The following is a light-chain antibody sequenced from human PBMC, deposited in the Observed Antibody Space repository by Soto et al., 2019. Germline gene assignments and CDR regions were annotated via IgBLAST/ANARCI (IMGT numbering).Light chain of an antibody. CDR1: QSGSSN. V-gene: IGKV3-15*01. Sequence: EVVMTQSPATLSVSPGERATLSCRASQSGSSNLAWYQHKPGQAPRLLIYGASTRATGIPARFSGSGSGTEVTLTISSLQSEDFAVYYCQQYNNWPPMAFGQGTKVEIK. CDR3: QQYNNWPPMA. CDR2: GAS. J-gene: IGKJ1*01.